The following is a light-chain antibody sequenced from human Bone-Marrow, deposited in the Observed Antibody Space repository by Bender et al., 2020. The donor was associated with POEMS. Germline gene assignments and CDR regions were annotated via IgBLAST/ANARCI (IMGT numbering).Light chain of an antibody. CDR2: AST. Sequence: QSVLTQPPSASGAPGQRVTISCSGGSSNIGANAVNWHHHLPGTAPHHLIYASTRRPSEVPDRFSGSRSGTSASLAIGGLQSVDEADYYGAVWDDSLNGWVFGGGTKLTVL. J-gene: IGLJ3*02. V-gene: IGLV1-44*01. CDR3: AVWDDSLNGWV. CDR1: SSNIGANA.